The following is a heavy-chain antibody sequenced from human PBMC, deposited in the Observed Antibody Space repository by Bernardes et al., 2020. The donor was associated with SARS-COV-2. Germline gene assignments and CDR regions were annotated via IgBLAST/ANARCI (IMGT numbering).Heavy chain of an antibody. Sequence: GESLKISCKGSGYSFTSYWISWVRQMPGKGLEWMGRIDPSDSYTNYSPSFQGHVTISADKSISTAYLQWSSLKASDTAMYYCASLSYSSRSGYYYGMDVWGQGTTVTVSS. J-gene: IGHJ6*02. CDR3: ASLSYSSRSGYYYGMDV. CDR2: IDPSDSYT. D-gene: IGHD6-13*01. V-gene: IGHV5-10-1*01. CDR1: GYSFTSYW.